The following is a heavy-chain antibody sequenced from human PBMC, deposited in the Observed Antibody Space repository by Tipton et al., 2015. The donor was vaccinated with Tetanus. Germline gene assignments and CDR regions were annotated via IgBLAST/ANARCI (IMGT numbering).Heavy chain of an antibody. Sequence: GSLRLSCAASGFTFSSYWMSWVRQAPGKGLEWVANIKQDGSEKYYVDSVKGRFTISRDNAKNSLYLQMNSLRAEDTAVYYCAREDPIAVAGRTYYYMDVWGKGTRVTVSS. CDR2: IKQDGSEK. D-gene: IGHD6-19*01. V-gene: IGHV3-7*01. J-gene: IGHJ6*03. CDR1: GFTFSSYW. CDR3: AREDPIAVAGRTYYYMDV.